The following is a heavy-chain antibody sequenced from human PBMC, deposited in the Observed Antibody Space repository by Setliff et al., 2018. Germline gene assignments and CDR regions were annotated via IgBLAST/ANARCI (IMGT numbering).Heavy chain of an antibody. Sequence: GASVKVSCKASGYTFTSYYIHWVRQAPGQGLEWMGTINPSGGSTSYAQKFQGRVTMTRDTSTSTVSMELSSLRSEDTAVYYCAVDGSRTYYFDYWGRGTLVTVSS. CDR1: GYTFTSYY. V-gene: IGHV1-46*01. J-gene: IGHJ4*02. CDR3: AVDGSRTYYFDY. CDR2: INPSGGST. D-gene: IGHD3-10*01.